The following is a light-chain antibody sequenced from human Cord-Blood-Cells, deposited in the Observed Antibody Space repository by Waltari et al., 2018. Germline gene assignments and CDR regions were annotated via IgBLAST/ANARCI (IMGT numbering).Light chain of an antibody. Sequence: QSALTQPASVSWSPGPSITISCTGTSSDVGGYNYVSWYQQHPGKAPKLMIYDVSKRPSGVSNRFSGSKSGNTASLTISGLQAEDEADYYCSSYTSSSTLVFGGGTKLTVL. CDR2: DVS. CDR3: SSYTSSSTLV. J-gene: IGLJ3*02. CDR1: SSDVGGYNY. V-gene: IGLV2-14*01.